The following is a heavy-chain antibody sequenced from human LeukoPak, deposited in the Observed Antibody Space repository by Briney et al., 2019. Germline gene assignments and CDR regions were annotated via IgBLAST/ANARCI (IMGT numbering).Heavy chain of an antibody. CDR3: ARVPWSGYYNYFDY. CDR2: IYTSGST. D-gene: IGHD3-3*01. J-gene: IGHJ4*02. Sequence: PSETLSLTCTVSGGSTSSGSYYWSWIRQPAGKGLEWIGRIYTSGSTNYNPSLKSRVTISVDTSKNQFSLKLSSVTAADTAVYYCARVPWSGYYNYFDYWGQGTLVTVSS. V-gene: IGHV4-61*02. CDR1: GGSTSSGSYY.